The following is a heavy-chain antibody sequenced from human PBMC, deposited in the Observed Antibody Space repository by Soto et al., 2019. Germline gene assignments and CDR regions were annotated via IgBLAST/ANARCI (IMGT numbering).Heavy chain of an antibody. V-gene: IGHV4-4*02. CDR2: AYHSGST. Sequence: SETLSLTCAVSGGFTSTNNWWSWVRQPPGKGLEWIGDAYHSGSTEYDPSLKSRVSISVDKSKNQISLKLTSATAADTAVYYCARSPPSSYYGGSGTFDYWGQGTLVTVSS. CDR1: GGFTSTNNW. D-gene: IGHD3-10*01. J-gene: IGHJ4*02. CDR3: ARSPPSSYYGGSGTFDY.